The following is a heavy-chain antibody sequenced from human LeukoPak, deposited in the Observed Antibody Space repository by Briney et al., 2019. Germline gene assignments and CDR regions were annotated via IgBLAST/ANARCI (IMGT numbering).Heavy chain of an antibody. CDR2: IYYSGNT. Sequence: SETLCLTCTVSGGSISSYYWSWIRQPPGKGLEWIGYIYYSGNTNYNPSLKSRVTISVDTSKNQFSLKLSSVTAADTAVYYCARGIVGTYYYYGMDVWGQGTTVTVSS. D-gene: IGHD1-1*01. J-gene: IGHJ6*02. CDR3: ARGIVGTYYYYGMDV. V-gene: IGHV4-59*01. CDR1: GGSISSYY.